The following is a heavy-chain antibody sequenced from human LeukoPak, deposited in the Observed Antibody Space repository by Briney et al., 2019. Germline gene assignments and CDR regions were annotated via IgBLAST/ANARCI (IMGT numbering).Heavy chain of an antibody. V-gene: IGHV3-30*18. CDR1: GFTFSSYG. CDR2: ISYDGSNK. D-gene: IGHD6-19*01. J-gene: IGHJ4*02. CDR3: AKGVAGYNDY. Sequence: GGSLRLSCAASGFTFSSYGMHWVRQAPGKGPEWVAVISYDGSNKYYADSVKGRFTISRDNSKNTLYLQMNSLRAEDTAVYYCAKGVAGYNDYWGQGTLVTVSS.